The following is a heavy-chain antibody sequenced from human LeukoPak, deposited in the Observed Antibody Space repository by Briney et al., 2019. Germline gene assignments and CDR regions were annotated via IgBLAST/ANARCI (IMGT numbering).Heavy chain of an antibody. Sequence: ASVKVSCTASGYTFTTYSLAWVRQAPGQSLEWMGWISVNNGGTNYAQSFQDRVTLTRDTSTNTAYLELRSLRSDDTAIIYCATATQPRGYFLRWGQGTLVTVSS. CDR1: GYTFTTYS. V-gene: IGHV1-18*01. CDR2: ISVNNGGT. CDR3: ATATQPRGYFLR. J-gene: IGHJ1*01. D-gene: IGHD2-2*01.